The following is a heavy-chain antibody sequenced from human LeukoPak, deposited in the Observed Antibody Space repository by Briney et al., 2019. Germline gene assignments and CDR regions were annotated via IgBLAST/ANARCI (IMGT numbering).Heavy chain of an antibody. CDR2: ISSSSSYI. D-gene: IGHD2/OR15-2a*01. J-gene: IGHJ4*02. CDR1: GFTFSSYS. Sequence: GGSLRLSCAASGFTFSSYSMNWVRQAPGKGLEWVSSISSSSSYIYYADSVKGRFTISRDNAKNSLYLQMNSLRAEDTALYYCARGVSRPTIDYFGGQFDYWGQGTLVTVSS. V-gene: IGHV3-21*04. CDR3: ARGVSRPTIDYFGGQFDY.